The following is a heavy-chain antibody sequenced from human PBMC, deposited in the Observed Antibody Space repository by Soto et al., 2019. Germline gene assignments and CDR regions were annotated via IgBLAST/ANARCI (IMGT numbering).Heavy chain of an antibody. Sequence: SETLSLTCTVSGGSISSSSYYWGWIRQPPGKGLEWIGSIYYSGSTYYNPSLKSRVTISVDTSKNQFSLKLSSVTAADTAVYYCARQVFLEWLNWFDPWGQGTLVTVSS. D-gene: IGHD3-3*01. CDR1: GGSISSSSYY. CDR2: IYYSGST. CDR3: ARQVFLEWLNWFDP. J-gene: IGHJ5*02. V-gene: IGHV4-39*01.